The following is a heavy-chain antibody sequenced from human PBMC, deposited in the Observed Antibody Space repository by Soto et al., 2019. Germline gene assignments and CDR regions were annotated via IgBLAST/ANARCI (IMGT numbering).Heavy chain of an antibody. CDR1: GGTFGNSA. CDR2: IIPIFPTT. Sequence: QVQLVQSGAEVKKPGSSVTVSCKASGGTFGNSAISWVRQAPGQGLEWMGGIIPIFPTTDYAQKFQGRVTITADESTSTDYMELTSLRSEDTAVYSCARDKDRLQLGGNYYYAMDVWGQGTTVSVSS. J-gene: IGHJ6*02. CDR3: ARDKDRLQLGGNYYYAMDV. V-gene: IGHV1-69*12. D-gene: IGHD5-12*01.